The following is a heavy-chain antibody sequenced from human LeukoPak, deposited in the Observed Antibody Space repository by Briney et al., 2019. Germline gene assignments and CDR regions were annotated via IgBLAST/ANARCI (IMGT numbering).Heavy chain of an antibody. J-gene: IGHJ6*03. CDR2: ISTYNGNT. CDR3: ARDLHRVVVRGVPHYYNYMDV. V-gene: IGHV1-18*01. CDR1: GYTFTSYG. D-gene: IGHD3-10*01. Sequence: GASVKVSCKASGYTFTSYGISWVRQAPGQGLEWMGWISTYNGNTNYAQKLQGRVTMITDTSTSTAYMELRSLRSDDTAVYYCARDLHRVVVRGVPHYYNYMDVWGKGTTVTISS.